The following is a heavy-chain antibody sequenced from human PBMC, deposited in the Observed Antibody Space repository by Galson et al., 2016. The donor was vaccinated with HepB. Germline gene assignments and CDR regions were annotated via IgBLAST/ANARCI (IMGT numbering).Heavy chain of an antibody. Sequence: TLSLTCTVSGGSISSGDYYWSWIRQPPGKGLEWIGYIYYSGSTYYNPSLKSRVTISVDTFKNQFSLKLSSVTAADTAVYYCARGDDILTGTYYFDYWGQGTLVTVSS. J-gene: IGHJ4*02. D-gene: IGHD3-9*01. CDR1: GGSISSGDYY. CDR3: ARGDDILTGTYYFDY. V-gene: IGHV4-30-4*01. CDR2: IYYSGST.